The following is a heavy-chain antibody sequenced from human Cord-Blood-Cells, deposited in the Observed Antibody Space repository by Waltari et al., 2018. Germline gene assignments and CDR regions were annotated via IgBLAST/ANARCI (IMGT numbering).Heavy chain of an antibody. Sequence: QVQLQESGPGLVKPSETLSLTCTVSGGSISSYYWSWIRQPPGKGREWIGYIYYSGSTNYNPSLKSRVTISVDTSKNQFSLKLSSVTAADTAVYYCARHEGSYDFWSGYDYWGQGTLVTVSS. CDR3: ARHEGSYDFWSGYDY. CDR1: GGSISSYY. CDR2: IYYSGST. J-gene: IGHJ4*02. V-gene: IGHV4-59*08. D-gene: IGHD3-3*01.